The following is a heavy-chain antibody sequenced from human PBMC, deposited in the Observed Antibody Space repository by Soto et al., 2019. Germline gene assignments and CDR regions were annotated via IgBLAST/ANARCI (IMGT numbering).Heavy chain of an antibody. J-gene: IGHJ6*02. CDR2: ISAYNGNT. CDR3: GRYQGITTFGVYSMYYYGMDV. Sequence: ASVKVSCKASGYTFTSYGISWVRQAPGQGLEWMGWISAYNGNTNYAQKLQGRDTMTTDTSTSTAYKELRSLRSEDTAVYYSGRYQGITTFGVYSMYYYGMDVWGQGTTVTVSS. CDR1: GYTFTSYG. V-gene: IGHV1-18*01. D-gene: IGHD3-3*01.